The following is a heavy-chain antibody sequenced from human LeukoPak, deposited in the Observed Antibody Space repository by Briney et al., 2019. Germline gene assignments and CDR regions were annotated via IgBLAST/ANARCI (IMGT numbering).Heavy chain of an antibody. CDR1: GFTFNTYS. Sequence: GGSLRLSCAASGFTFNTYSMNWVRQAPWKGLEWISSITSSSNHIYYADSVKGRFTISRDNAKNSLYLQMNSLRAEDTAVYYCARDYTRYNYFDDWGQGTLVTVSS. V-gene: IGHV3-21*01. CDR3: ARDYTRYNYFDD. D-gene: IGHD3-16*01. CDR2: ITSSSNHI. J-gene: IGHJ4*02.